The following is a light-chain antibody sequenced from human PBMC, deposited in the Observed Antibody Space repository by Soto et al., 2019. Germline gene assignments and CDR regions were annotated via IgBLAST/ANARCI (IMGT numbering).Light chain of an antibody. CDR2: EVN. CDR3: GSYSSTSTLVV. V-gene: IGLV2-14*01. J-gene: IGLJ2*01. CDR1: NSDIGGYNY. Sequence: QSALTQPASVSGSPGQSITISCTGTNSDIGGYNYVSWYQQHPGKAPKVMIYEVNHRPSGVSDRFSGSKSGNTASLTISGLQGEDEGDYFCGSYSSTSTLVVFGGGTKLTVL.